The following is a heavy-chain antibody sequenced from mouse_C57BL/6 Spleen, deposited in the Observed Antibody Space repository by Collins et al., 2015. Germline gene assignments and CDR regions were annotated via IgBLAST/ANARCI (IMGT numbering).Heavy chain of an antibody. D-gene: IGHD1-1*01. J-gene: IGHJ4*01. CDR1: GFSLTSYD. V-gene: IGHV2-9-2*01. CDR2: IWTGGGT. CDR3: VRSGSRAYYYAMDY. Sequence: QVQLKESGPGLVAPSQSLSITCTVSGFSLTSYDISRIRQPPGKGLEWLGVIWTGGGTNYNSAFMSRLSISKDNSKSQVFLKMNSLQTDDTAIYYCVRSGSRAYYYAMDYWGQGTSVTVSS.